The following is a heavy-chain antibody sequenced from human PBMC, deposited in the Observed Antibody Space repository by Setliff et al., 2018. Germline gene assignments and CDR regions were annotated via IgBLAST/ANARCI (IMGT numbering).Heavy chain of an antibody. V-gene: IGHV4-61*02. CDR3: GRESTVVVPSAEGAPHYYYHMDV. J-gene: IGHJ6*03. CDR2: IYTTWST. CDR1: GGSVGNSYYY. D-gene: IGHD2-2*01. Sequence: PSETLSLTCTVSGGSVGNSYYYWNWIRQPAGKGLEWIGRIYTTWSTNYNPSLKSRVSISVDMSKNQFSLRLSSVTAADTAVYYCGRESTVVVPSAEGAPHYYYHMDVWGKGTTVTVSS.